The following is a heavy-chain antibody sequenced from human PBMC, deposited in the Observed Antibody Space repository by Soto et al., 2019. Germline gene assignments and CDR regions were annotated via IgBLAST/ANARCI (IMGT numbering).Heavy chain of an antibody. J-gene: IGHJ4*02. CDR2: IYATGTT. V-gene: IGHV4-4*07. D-gene: IGHD6-19*01. Sequence: SETLSLTCTVSGASISGYYWSWIRKSAGKGLEWIGRIYATGTTDYNPSLKSRVMMSVDTSKKQFSLRLRSVTAADTAVYYCAIGPRMWLAGGGYWGQGTQVTVSS. CDR3: AIGPRMWLAGGGY. CDR1: GASISGYY.